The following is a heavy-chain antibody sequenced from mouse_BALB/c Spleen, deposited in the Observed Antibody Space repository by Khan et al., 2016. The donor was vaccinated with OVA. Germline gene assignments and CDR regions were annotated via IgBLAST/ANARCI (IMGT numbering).Heavy chain of an antibody. CDR1: GYTFTDYA. CDR2: ISTYSGNT. CDR3: ASPAYDGDYDY. D-gene: IGHD2-3*01. V-gene: IGHV1S137*01. Sequence: QVQLKESGPELVRPGVSVKISCKGSGYTFTDYAMYWVKQSHAKSLEWIGLISTYSGNTNYNQTFKGKATMTVDTSSSTAYMELARLTAEDSAIYYCASPAYDGDYDYWGQGTTHTVSS. J-gene: IGHJ2*01.